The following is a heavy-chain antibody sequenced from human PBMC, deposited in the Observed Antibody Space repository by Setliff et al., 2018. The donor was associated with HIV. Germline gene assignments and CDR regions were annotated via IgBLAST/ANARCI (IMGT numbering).Heavy chain of an antibody. J-gene: IGHJ5*02. CDR1: GFTFSNAW. Sequence: SLKISCAASGFTFSNAWMSWVRQAPGKGLEWVGRIKSKTDGGTTDYAAPVKGRFTISRDDSKNTLYLQMNSLKTEDTAVYYCTAALQQQVVRWFDPWGQGTLVTVSS. D-gene: IGHD6-13*01. CDR2: IKSKTDGGTT. V-gene: IGHV3-15*01. CDR3: TAALQQQVVRWFDP.